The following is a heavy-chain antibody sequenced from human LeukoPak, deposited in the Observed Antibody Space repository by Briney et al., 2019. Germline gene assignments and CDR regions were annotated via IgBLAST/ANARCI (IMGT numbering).Heavy chain of an antibody. CDR1: GFTFSTYA. D-gene: IGHD3-3*02. Sequence: QPGGSLRLSRAASGFTFSTYALNWVRQAPGKGLEWVSAISDSGGAIFYADSVKGRFTMSRDNSKNSLFLQMNSLRAEDTALYYCARIGSAAFTDYWGQGTLVTVSS. CDR2: ISDSGGAI. V-gene: IGHV3-23*01. J-gene: IGHJ4*02. CDR3: ARIGSAAFTDY.